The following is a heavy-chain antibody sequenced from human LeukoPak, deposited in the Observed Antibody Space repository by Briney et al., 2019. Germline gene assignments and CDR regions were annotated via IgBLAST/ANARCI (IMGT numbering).Heavy chain of an antibody. V-gene: IGHV3-23*01. Sequence: GGSLRLSCTASGFTFSTHAMSWVRQAPGKGLEWVSRLRGDGSTAYHADSVKGRFTISRDNSRSTLYLQVNSLSAEDTAVYYCARGTSLGRPGTYYFDYWGQGALVTVSS. D-gene: IGHD1/OR15-1a*01. J-gene: IGHJ4*02. CDR2: LRGDGSTA. CDR1: GFTFSTHA. CDR3: ARGTSLGRPGTYYFDY.